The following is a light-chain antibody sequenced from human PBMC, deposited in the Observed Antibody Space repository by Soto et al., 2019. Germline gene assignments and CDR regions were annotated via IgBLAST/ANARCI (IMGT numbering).Light chain of an antibody. Sequence: QSVLTQPASVSGSPGQSITISCTGTSSDVGGYNYVSWYQQHPGKAPKLMIYELNNRPSGVSNRFSGSKSGNTASLTISGLQAEDEADYYCSSYTSSSTRVFGTGTKVTVL. CDR1: SSDVGGYNY. CDR3: SSYTSSSTRV. J-gene: IGLJ1*01. CDR2: ELN. V-gene: IGLV2-14*01.